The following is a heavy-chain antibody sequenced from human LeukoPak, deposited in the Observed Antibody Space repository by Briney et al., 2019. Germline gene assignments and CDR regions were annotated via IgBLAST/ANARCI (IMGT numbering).Heavy chain of an antibody. CDR2: ISGSGGST. D-gene: IGHD2-2*01. V-gene: IGHV3-23*01. Sequence: PGGSLRLSCAASGFTFSSYAMSWVRQAPGKGLEWVSAISGSGGSTYYADSVKGRFTISRDNSKNTLYLQMNSLRAEDTAVYYCARSVPAAHRSHYGEKDEYYFDYWGQGTLVTVSS. J-gene: IGHJ4*02. CDR1: GFTFSSYA. CDR3: ARSVPAAHRSHYGEKDEYYFDY.